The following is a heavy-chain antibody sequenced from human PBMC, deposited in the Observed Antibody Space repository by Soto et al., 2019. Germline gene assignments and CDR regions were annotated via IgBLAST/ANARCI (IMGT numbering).Heavy chain of an antibody. CDR2: ISAYNANT. D-gene: IGHD3-22*01. Sequence: ASVKVSCKASGYTFTSYGISWVRQAPGQGLGWMGWISAYNANTNYAQKLQGRVTMTTDTSTSTAYMELRSLRSDDTAVYYCARDGPVVVARYFDYWGQGTLVTVSS. CDR3: ARDGPVVVARYFDY. J-gene: IGHJ4*02. CDR1: GYTFTSYG. V-gene: IGHV1-18*01.